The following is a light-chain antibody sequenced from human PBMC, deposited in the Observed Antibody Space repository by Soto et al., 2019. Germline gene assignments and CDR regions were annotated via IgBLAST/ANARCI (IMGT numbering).Light chain of an antibody. CDR3: QQYGTSSWT. CDR1: QSVNSDH. CDR2: GAS. J-gene: IGKJ1*01. Sequence: EVVLTQSPGTLSLSPWERATLSCKASQSVNSDHLAWYQQKPGQAPRLLMYGASSRATGIPDRFSGSGSGTDFTLTISRLEPEDFAVYYCQQYGTSSWTFGQGTKVDI. V-gene: IGKV3-20*01.